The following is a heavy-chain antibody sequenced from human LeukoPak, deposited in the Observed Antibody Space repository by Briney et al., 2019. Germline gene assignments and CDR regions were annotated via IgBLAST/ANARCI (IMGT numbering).Heavy chain of an antibody. J-gene: IGHJ4*02. V-gene: IGHV3-30*01. CDR2: ISYDGSNK. CDR3: ARVVGGYQLLLGPSDY. D-gene: IGHD2-2*01. CDR1: GFTFSSYA. Sequence: PGGSLRLSCAASGFTFSSYAMHWVRQAPGKGLEWVAVISYDGSNKYYADSVKGRFTISRDNSKNTLCLQMNSLRAEDTAVYYCARVVGGYQLLLGPSDYWGQGTLVTVSS.